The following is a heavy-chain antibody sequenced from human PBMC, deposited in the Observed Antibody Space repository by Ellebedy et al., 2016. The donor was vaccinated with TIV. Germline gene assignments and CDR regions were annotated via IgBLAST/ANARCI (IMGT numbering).Heavy chain of an antibody. J-gene: IGHJ6*02. CDR1: GFTFSDYY. CDR2: ISSSTTYT. Sequence: GESLKISCAASGFTFSDYYMSWIRQAPGKGLEWSSYISSSTTYTNYADSVKGRFTITRDNDKNLLYLQMSSLRVEDTAVYYCARDFRQWLAQGDALDVWGQGTTVTVSS. V-gene: IGHV3-11*06. CDR3: ARDFRQWLAQGDALDV. D-gene: IGHD6-19*01.